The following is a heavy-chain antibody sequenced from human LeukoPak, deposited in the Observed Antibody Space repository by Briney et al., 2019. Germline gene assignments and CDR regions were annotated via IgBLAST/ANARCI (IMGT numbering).Heavy chain of an antibody. CDR2: MNPNSGNT. D-gene: IGHD3-3*01. CDR3: ARGREPAAIRKYYDFWSGYYRGWFDP. Sequence: GASVKVSCKASGYTFTSYDINWVRQATGQGLEWMGWMNPNSGNTGYAQKFQGRVTMTRNTSISTAYMELSSLGSEDTAVYYCARGREPAAIRKYYDFWSGYYRGWFDPWGQGTLVTVSS. CDR1: GYTFTSYD. V-gene: IGHV1-8*01. J-gene: IGHJ5*02.